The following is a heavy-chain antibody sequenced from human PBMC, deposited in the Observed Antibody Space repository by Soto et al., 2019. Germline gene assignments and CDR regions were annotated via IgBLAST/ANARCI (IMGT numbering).Heavy chain of an antibody. CDR3: ARHVQWLVTFDY. Sequence: QVQLQESGPGLVKPSETLSLTCTVSGGSISSYYWSWIRQPPGKGLEWIGYIYYSGSTNYNPSLTRQVTLSVDTSTNQSSLKLSSVPAADPAAYPCARHVQWLVTFDYWGQGTLVTVSS. CDR2: IYYSGST. CDR1: GGSISSYY. V-gene: IGHV4-59*08. J-gene: IGHJ4*02. D-gene: IGHD6-19*01.